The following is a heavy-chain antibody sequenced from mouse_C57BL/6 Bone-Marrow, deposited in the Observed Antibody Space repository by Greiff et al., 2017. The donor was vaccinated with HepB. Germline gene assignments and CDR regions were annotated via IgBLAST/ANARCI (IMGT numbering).Heavy chain of an antibody. Sequence: QVQLKQPGAELVKPGASVKMSCKASGYTFTSYWITWVKQRPGQGLEWIGDIYPGSGSTNYNEKFKSKATLTVDTSSSTAYMQLSSLTSEDSAVYYCARGYYDGYYFDYWGQGTTLTVSS. CDR1: GYTFTSYW. D-gene: IGHD1-1*01. CDR2: IYPGSGST. V-gene: IGHV1-55*01. J-gene: IGHJ2*01. CDR3: ARGYYDGYYFDY.